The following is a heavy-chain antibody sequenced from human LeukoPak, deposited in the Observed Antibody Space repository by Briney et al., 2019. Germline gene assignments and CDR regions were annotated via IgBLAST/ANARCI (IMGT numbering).Heavy chain of an antibody. CDR2: IYYSGST. CDR3: ARDPSGYFNY. J-gene: IGHJ4*02. CDR1: GGAVSSGNYY. D-gene: IGHD3-22*01. Sequence: SETLSLTCTVSGGAVSSGNYYWSWLRQPPGKGLEWIGYIYYSGSTNYNPSLKRRVTISVDTSKNQFSLKLSSVTAADTAVYYCARDPSGYFNYWGQGTLATVSS. V-gene: IGHV4-61*01.